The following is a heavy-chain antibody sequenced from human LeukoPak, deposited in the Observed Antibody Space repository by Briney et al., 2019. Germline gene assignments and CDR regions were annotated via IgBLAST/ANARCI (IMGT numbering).Heavy chain of an antibody. Sequence: GGSLRLSCTASGFTFDEHGMSWVRQGQGKGLEWVSGINWSGGSTVYADPLRGRFTFSRDNAKNSLYLQMDSLRAEDTALYYCARAPITSPFYFDYWGQGTLVTVSS. CDR3: ARAPITSPFYFDY. D-gene: IGHD2-2*01. J-gene: IGHJ4*02. V-gene: IGHV3-20*04. CDR2: INWSGGST. CDR1: GFTFDEHG.